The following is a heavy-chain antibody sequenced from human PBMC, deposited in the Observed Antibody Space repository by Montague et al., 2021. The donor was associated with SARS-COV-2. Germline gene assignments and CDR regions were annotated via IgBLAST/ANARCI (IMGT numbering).Heavy chain of an antibody. CDR1: GASISSRSYY. CDR2: KYYSGST. CDR3: ARKGSGRSDLAC. J-gene: IGHJ4*02. D-gene: IGHD1-26*01. Sequence: SETLSLTCTVSGASISSRSYYWGWIRQPPGKGLEWIGFKYYSGSTYYNPTLKSRVTISVDTSKNQFSLRLTSVTAADTAIYYCARKGSGRSDLACWGQGTLVTVSS. V-gene: IGHV4-39*07.